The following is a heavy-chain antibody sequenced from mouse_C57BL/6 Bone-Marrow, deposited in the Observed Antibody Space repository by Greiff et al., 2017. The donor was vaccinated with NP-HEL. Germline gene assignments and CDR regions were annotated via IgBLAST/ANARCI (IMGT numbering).Heavy chain of an antibody. Sequence: VQLKESGAELVRPGTSVKVSCKASGYAFTNYLIEWVKQRPGQGLEWIGVINPGSGGTNYNEKFKGKATLTADKSSSTAYMQLSSLTSEDSAVYFCARRGGYGNLFDYWGQGTTLTVSS. CDR3: ARRGGYGNLFDY. J-gene: IGHJ2*01. CDR1: GYAFTNYL. D-gene: IGHD2-10*02. CDR2: INPGSGGT. V-gene: IGHV1-54*01.